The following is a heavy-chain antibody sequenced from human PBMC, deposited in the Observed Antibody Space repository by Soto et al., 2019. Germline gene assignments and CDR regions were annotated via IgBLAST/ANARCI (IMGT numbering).Heavy chain of an antibody. CDR3: ARDKYSSSSYYYYGMDV. D-gene: IGHD6-6*01. J-gene: IGHJ6*02. CDR2: IIPIFGTA. V-gene: IGHV1-69*13. Sequence: SVKVSCKASGGTFSSYAISWVRQAPGQGLEWMGGIIPIFGTANYAQKFQGRVTITADESTSTAYMELNSLRSEDTAVYYCARDKYSSSSYYYYGMDVWGQGTTVTVS. CDR1: GGTFSSYA.